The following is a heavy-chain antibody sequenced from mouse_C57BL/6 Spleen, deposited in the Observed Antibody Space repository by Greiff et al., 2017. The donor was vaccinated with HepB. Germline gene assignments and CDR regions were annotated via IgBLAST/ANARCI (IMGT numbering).Heavy chain of an antibody. CDR1: GFNIKDDY. CDR3: TTGAWFAY. CDR2: IDPENGDT. V-gene: IGHV14-4*01. Sequence: EVPLQESGAELVRPGASVKLSCTASGFNIKDDYMHWVKQRPEQGLEWIGWIDPENGDTEYASKFQGKATITADTSSNTAYLQLSSLTSEDTAVYYCTTGAWFAYWGQGTLVTVSA. J-gene: IGHJ3*01.